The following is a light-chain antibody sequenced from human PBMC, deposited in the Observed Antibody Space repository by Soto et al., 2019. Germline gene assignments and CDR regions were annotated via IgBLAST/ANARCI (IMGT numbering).Light chain of an antibody. Sequence: DIQLSQSQPPMAAPVGDRLPTPSRASQDSGNWMTWYQQKPGKAPRLLIYSASTLVRGVPSRFSGSGSGTEFTLTISSLQPEDSPTFYCQQSRSFPITFGQGTRLEIK. V-gene: IGKV1-12*01. CDR2: SAS. J-gene: IGKJ5*01. CDR3: QQSRSFPIT. CDR1: QDSGNW.